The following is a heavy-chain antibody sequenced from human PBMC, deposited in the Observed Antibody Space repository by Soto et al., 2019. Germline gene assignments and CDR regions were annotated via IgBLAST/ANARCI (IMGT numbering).Heavy chain of an antibody. CDR3: WCYSSGWRGTT. Sequence: EVQLVESGGDLVQPGGSLRLSCAASGFTFSNYAMSWVRQAPGEGLDWVSGISGSGGSTFYADSVKGRFTISRDNSKNSLYLQMSSLRVEDTAVYYCWCYSSGWRGTTWGQGTLVTVSS. D-gene: IGHD6-19*01. CDR1: GFTFSNYA. V-gene: IGHV3-23*04. CDR2: ISGSGGST. J-gene: IGHJ4*02.